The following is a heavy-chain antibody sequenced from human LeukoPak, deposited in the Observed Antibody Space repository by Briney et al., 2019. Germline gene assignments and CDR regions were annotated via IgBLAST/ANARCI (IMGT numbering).Heavy chain of an antibody. J-gene: IGHJ4*02. CDR3: ARVSGYYSLGIDY. CDR1: GGSVNSGDSF. CDR2: IYYSGST. V-gene: IGHV4-61*08. D-gene: IGHD3-22*01. Sequence: SETLSLTCTVSGGSVNSGDSFWSWIRQPPGKGLEWIGNIYYSGSTNYNPSLQSRVTVSIDTSKNQFSLKLSSVTAADTAVYYCARVSGYYSLGIDYWGQGTLVTVSS.